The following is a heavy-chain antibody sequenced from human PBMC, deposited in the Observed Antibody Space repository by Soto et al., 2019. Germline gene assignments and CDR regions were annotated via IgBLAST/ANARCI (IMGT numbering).Heavy chain of an antibody. D-gene: IGHD1-26*01. Sequence: EVQLVESGGGLVQPGGSLRVSCAASGFTFSSYWMHWVRQAPGKGLVWVSRINSDGSSTNSADFVKGRFAISRDNAKNTLYLQMNSLRVEDTAVYYCSRVGGSTWHWGQGTLVTVSS. CDR3: SRVGGSTWH. J-gene: IGHJ4*02. CDR1: GFTFSSYW. CDR2: INSDGSST. V-gene: IGHV3-74*01.